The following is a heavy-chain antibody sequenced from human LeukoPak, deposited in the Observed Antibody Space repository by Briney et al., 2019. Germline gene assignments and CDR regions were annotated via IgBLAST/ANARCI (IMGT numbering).Heavy chain of an antibody. D-gene: IGHD3-22*01. Sequence: GGSLRLSCAASGFTFSSYAMSWVRQAPGKGLEWVSAISGSGGSTYYADSVKGRFTISRDNAKNSLYLQMNSLRAEDTAVYYCARDFYYDSSGYYDYWGQGTLVTVSS. CDR3: ARDFYYDSSGYYDY. V-gene: IGHV3-23*01. CDR2: ISGSGGST. J-gene: IGHJ4*02. CDR1: GFTFSSYA.